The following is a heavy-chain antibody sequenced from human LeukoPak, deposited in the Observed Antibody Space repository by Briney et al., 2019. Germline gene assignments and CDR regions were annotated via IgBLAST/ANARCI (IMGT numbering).Heavy chain of an antibody. V-gene: IGHV4-4*09. D-gene: IGHD6-13*01. CDR2: IYTSGST. J-gene: IGHJ5*02. Sequence: SETLSLTCTVSGGSISSYYWSWIRQPPGKGLEWIGYIYTSGSTNYNPFLKSRVTISVDTSKNQFSLKLSSVTAADTAVYYCARHNAYSSTNNWFDPWGQGTLVTVSS. CDR3: ARHNAYSSTNNWFDP. CDR1: GGSISSYY.